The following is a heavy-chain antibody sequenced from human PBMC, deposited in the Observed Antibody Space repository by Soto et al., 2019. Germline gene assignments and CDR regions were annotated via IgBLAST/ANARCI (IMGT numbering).Heavy chain of an antibody. V-gene: IGHV1-18*01. CDR1: GYTFTSYG. Sequence: ASVKVSCKASGYTFTSYGISWVRQAPGQGLEWMGWISAYNGNTNYAQKLQGRVTMTTDTSTSTAYMELRSLRSDDTAVYYCARESGPFPLMVYAIAPGGDYWGQGTLVTVSS. J-gene: IGHJ4*02. D-gene: IGHD2-8*01. CDR2: ISAYNGNT. CDR3: ARESGPFPLMVYAIAPGGDY.